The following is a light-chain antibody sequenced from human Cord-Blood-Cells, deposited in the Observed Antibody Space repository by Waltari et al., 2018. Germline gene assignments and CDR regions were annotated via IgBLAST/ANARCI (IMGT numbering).Light chain of an antibody. CDR2: DAS. Sequence: DIQMTQSPSSLSASVGDRVTITCQASQDISNYLNWYQQKPGKDPKLLIYDASNLETGVPSRCSGSGSGTDFTFTISSLQPEDIATYYCQQYDNLPPFTFGPGTKXDIK. J-gene: IGKJ3*01. V-gene: IGKV1-33*01. CDR3: QQYDNLPPFT. CDR1: QDISNY.